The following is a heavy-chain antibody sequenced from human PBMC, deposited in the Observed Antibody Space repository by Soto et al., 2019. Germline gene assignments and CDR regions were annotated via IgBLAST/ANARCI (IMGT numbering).Heavy chain of an antibody. Sequence: QVQLVQSGAEVKKPGSSVKVSCKASGGTFSSYAISWVRQAPGQGLEWMGGIIPIFGTANYAQKFQGRVTISADVSTSAAYMELSSLRSEDSAVYYCATDLGYCSGGSCFYYWGQGTLVTVSS. V-gene: IGHV1-69*12. CDR1: GGTFSSYA. D-gene: IGHD2-15*01. CDR3: ATDLGYCSGGSCFYY. J-gene: IGHJ4*02. CDR2: IIPIFGTA.